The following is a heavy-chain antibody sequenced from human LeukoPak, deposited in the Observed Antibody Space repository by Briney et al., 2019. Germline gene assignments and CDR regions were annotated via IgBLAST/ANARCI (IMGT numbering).Heavy chain of an antibody. J-gene: IGHJ4*02. CDR2: IYSSGAT. CDR3: ARRTPGPQLDEYVAYFFDH. V-gene: IGHV4-4*09. CDR1: GGSITTYN. D-gene: IGHD2-2*01. Sequence: PSETLSLICTVSGGSITTYNWIWIRQTPGQALEWIGHIYSSGATKYNPSLKSRATTLLDTSKNQLSLKLSSVSAADTAVYYCARRTPGPQLDEYVAYFFDHWGQGTQVTVSS.